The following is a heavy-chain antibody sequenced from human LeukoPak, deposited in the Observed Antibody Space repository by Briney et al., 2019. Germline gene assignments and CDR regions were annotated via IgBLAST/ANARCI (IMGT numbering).Heavy chain of an antibody. Sequence: GGSLRLSCATSGFNFRTFGTHWLRQAPGKGLEWVAFIQVDGSKGSYADSVKGRFTISRDNAKNSLYLQMNSLRAEDTAVYYCASGYYYYGSGSPNWFDPWGQGTLVTVSS. CDR2: IQVDGSKG. J-gene: IGHJ5*02. D-gene: IGHD3-10*01. CDR3: ASGYYYYGSGSPNWFDP. CDR1: GFNFRTFG. V-gene: IGHV3-30*02.